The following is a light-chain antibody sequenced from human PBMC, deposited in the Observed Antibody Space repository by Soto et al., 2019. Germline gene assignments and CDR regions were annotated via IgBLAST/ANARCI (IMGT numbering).Light chain of an antibody. CDR2: GAS. J-gene: IGKJ4*01. Sequence: EIVLTQSPGTLSLSPGERATLSCRASQSVGGSFLAWYQHKPGQAPRVLIYGASSRATGIPDRFSGRGSGTDFILTINRLEPEDFAVYYCQQYGSSPSFGGGTKVEIK. V-gene: IGKV3-20*01. CDR1: QSVGGSF. CDR3: QQYGSSPS.